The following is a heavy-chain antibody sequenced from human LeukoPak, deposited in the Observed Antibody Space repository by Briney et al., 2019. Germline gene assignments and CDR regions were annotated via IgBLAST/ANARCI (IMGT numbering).Heavy chain of an antibody. D-gene: IGHD3-10*01. Sequence: GGSLRLSCAAAGFTFSSYAMNWGRQGPGKGLEGVSTISGSGGSTDYAESVKGRFTISRDNSKNTLYLQMNSLRGEDTAVHYCAKGTHAYGFLFAYWGQGTLVTVSS. J-gene: IGHJ4*02. CDR1: GFTFSSYA. CDR3: AKGTHAYGFLFAY. CDR2: ISGSGGST. V-gene: IGHV3-23*01.